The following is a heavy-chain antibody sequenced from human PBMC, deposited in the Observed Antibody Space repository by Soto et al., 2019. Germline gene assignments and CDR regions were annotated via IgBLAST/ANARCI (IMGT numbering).Heavy chain of an antibody. Sequence: QVQLQESSPGLVQPSQTLSLTCSVSGASISSVGYYWTWIRQHPGEGLEWIGYIYHSGSTYYNPSLKSRLTISVDTSKNQFSLRLSSVTAADTAVYYCGSFSDRITPATIVDWGQGTLVTVSS. CDR3: GSFSDRITPATIVD. D-gene: IGHD2-2*02. CDR1: GASISSVGYY. V-gene: IGHV4-31*03. CDR2: IYHSGST. J-gene: IGHJ4*02.